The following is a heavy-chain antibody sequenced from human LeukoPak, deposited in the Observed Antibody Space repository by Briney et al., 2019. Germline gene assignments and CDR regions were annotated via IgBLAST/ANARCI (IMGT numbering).Heavy chain of an antibody. J-gene: IGHJ6*02. CDR3: ARDEFCSSTSCYADYYYYGMDV. Sequence: ASVTVSFKASGYTFTGYYMHWVRQAPGQGLEWMGWINPNSGGTNYAQKFQGRVTMTRDTSISTAYMELSRLRSDDTAVYYCARDEFCSSTSCYADYYYYGMDVWGQGTTVTVSS. CDR2: INPNSGGT. D-gene: IGHD2-2*01. V-gene: IGHV1-2*02. CDR1: GYTFTGYY.